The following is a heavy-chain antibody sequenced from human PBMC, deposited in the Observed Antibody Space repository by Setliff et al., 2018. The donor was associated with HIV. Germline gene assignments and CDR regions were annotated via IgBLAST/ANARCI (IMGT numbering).Heavy chain of an antibody. CDR2: IHSSGSF. CDR1: GAFITDYF. D-gene: IGHD1-26*01. J-gene: IGHJ4*02. Sequence: SETLSLTCTISGAFITDYFWNWIRQPAGKGLEWIGRIHSSGSFNTNPSLESRVSMSVETSKNQVSLNLSSVTAADTAIYYCARDYSGTYQQIIDVYYFDLWGQGSLVTVSS. V-gene: IGHV4-4*07. CDR3: ARDYSGTYQQIIDVYYFDL.